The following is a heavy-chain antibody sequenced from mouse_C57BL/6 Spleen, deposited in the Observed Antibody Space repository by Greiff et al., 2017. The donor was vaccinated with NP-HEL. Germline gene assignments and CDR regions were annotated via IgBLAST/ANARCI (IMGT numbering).Heavy chain of an antibody. CDR1: GYAFSSSW. J-gene: IGHJ4*01. Sequence: VKLVESGPELVKPGASVKISCKASGYAFSSSWMNWVTQRPGKGLEWIGRIYPGDGGTNYNGKFKGKATLTADKSSSTAYMQLRSLTSEDSSVYFCARFECYAMDYWGQGTPVTVSS. V-gene: IGHV1-82*01. CDR3: ARFECYAMDY. CDR2: IYPGDGGT.